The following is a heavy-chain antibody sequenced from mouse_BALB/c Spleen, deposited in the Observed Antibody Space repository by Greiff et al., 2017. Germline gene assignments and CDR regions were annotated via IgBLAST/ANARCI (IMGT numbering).Heavy chain of an antibody. CDR1: GFSLTSYG. V-gene: IGHV2-9*02. Sequence: QVQLKQSGPGLVAPSQSLSITCTVSGFSLTSYGVHWVRQPPGKGLEWLGVIWAGGSTNYNSALMSRLSISKDNSKSQVFLKMNSLQTDDTAMYYCAREDRYDGYAMDYWGQGTSVTVSS. J-gene: IGHJ4*01. CDR2: IWAGGST. D-gene: IGHD2-14*01. CDR3: AREDRYDGYAMDY.